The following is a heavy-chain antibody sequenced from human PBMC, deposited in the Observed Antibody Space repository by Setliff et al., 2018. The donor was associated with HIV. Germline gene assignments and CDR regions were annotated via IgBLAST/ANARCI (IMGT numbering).Heavy chain of an antibody. D-gene: IGHD3-22*01. CDR2: INHSGST. CDR1: GGSFSGYY. J-gene: IGHJ5*02. CDR3: ASLKGHYFDTSGYYNNWFDP. V-gene: IGHV4-34*01. Sequence: SETLSLTCAVYGGSFSGYYWSWIRQPPGKGLAWIGEINHSGSTNYNPSLRSRVTISVDTSKNQFSLKLTSVTASDTAVYYCASLKGHYFDTSGYYNNWFDPWGQGTLVTVSS.